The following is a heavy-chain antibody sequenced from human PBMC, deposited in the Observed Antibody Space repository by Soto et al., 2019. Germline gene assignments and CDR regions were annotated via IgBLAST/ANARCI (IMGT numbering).Heavy chain of an antibody. CDR2: IRQDGSEE. V-gene: IGHV3-7*03. CDR1: GFMFSSYV. Sequence: EVQLVQSGGGLVQPGGSLRLSCAASGFMFSSYVMTWVRQAPGKGLEWVAIIRQDGSEEDFVDSVKGRFTISRDNSKNSFYLQMNSLRAEDTAVYKCARWNYGMDVW. J-gene: IGHJ6*01. CDR3: ARWNYGMDV.